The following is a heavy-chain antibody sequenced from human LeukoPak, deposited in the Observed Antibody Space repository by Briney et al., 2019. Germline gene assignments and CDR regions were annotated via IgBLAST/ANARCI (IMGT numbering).Heavy chain of an antibody. CDR3: AKDRGVKSYYDSSGDY. V-gene: IGHV3-23*01. D-gene: IGHD3-22*01. CDR2: ISGSGGST. CDR1: GFTFSSYA. Sequence: PGGSLRLSCAASGFTFSSYAMSWVRQAPGKGLEWVSAISGSGGSTYYADSVKGRFTISRDNSKNTLYLQMNSLRAEDTAVYYCAKDRGVKSYYDSSGDYWGQGTLVTVSS. J-gene: IGHJ4*02.